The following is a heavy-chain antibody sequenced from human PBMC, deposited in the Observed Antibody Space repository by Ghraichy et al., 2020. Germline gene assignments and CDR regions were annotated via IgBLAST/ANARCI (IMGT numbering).Heavy chain of an antibody. Sequence: ASVKVSCKASGYTFTSYDINWVRQATGQGLEWMGWMNPNSGNTGYAQKFQGRVTITRNTSISTAYMELSSLRSEDTAVYYCARGFTIAARQSNWFDPWGQGTLVTVSS. V-gene: IGHV1-8*03. CDR1: GYTFTSYD. CDR2: MNPNSGNT. J-gene: IGHJ5*02. D-gene: IGHD6-6*01. CDR3: ARGFTIAARQSNWFDP.